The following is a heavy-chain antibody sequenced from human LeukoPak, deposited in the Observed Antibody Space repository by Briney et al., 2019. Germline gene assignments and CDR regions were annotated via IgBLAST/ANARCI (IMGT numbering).Heavy chain of an antibody. V-gene: IGHV3-23*01. J-gene: IGHJ6*03. Sequence: GGSLRLSCGASGRTLSRYAVNWVRQAPGRGLEWVSYISPTGDSTLNAEPVKGRFSVSRDNSKNMVYLQMDGLRAEDTATYFCVRKFYFYMDVWGKGTTVTVSS. CDR1: GRTLSRYA. CDR2: ISPTGDST. CDR3: VRKFYFYMDV.